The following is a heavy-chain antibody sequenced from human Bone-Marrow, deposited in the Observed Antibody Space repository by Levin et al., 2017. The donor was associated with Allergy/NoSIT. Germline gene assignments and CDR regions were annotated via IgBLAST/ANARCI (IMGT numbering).Heavy chain of an antibody. CDR3: TAFTWNFPPRY. CDR1: GFTSSSYA. D-gene: IGHD1-7*01. CDR2: ISANGGHT. V-gene: IGHV3-23*01. Sequence: RTGGSLRLSCAASGFTSSSYAMGWVRQALGKGLEFVAGISANGGHTNYADSVKGRFTISRDNSKNTLYLQVNSLRAEDTAIYYCTAFTWNFPPRYWGQGTLITVSS. J-gene: IGHJ4*02.